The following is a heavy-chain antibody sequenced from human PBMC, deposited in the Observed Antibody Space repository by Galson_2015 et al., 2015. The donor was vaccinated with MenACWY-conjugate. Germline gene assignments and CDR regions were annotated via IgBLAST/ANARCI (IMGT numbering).Heavy chain of an antibody. CDR1: GGSISSTY. V-gene: IGHV4-59*08. J-gene: IGHJ4*02. CDR3: ARIPTWVSSHGYFDY. CDR2: ISDTGSL. D-gene: IGHD6-13*01. Sequence: SEPLSLTCTGSGGSISSTYWSWFRQPPGKGLEWIAYISDTGSLKDNPSLKSRVTMSADKSNSQFSLRLISVTDEDPAVYYCARIPTWVSSHGYFDYWGQGSLVAVSS.